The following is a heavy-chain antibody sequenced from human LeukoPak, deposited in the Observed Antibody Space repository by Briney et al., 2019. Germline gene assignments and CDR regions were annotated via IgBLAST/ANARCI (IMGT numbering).Heavy chain of an antibody. J-gene: IGHJ4*02. CDR3: ARLGFVVPAVIFDY. CDR1: GFTVSSNY. CDR2: IYIGGST. D-gene: IGHD2-2*02. Sequence: GGSLRPSCAASGFTVSSNYMSWVRQAPGKGLEWVSVIYIGGSTYYADSVKGRFTISRDISKNTLYLQMNSLRAEDTAMYYCARLGFVVPAVIFDYWGQGTLVTVSS. V-gene: IGHV3-53*01.